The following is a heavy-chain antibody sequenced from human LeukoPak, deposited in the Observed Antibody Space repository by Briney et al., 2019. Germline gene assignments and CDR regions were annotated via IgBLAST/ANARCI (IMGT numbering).Heavy chain of an antibody. J-gene: IGHJ4*02. V-gene: IGHV3-30*02. CDR3: AKDLGYSSSWYLGVDY. CDR2: IRYDGSNK. CDR1: GFTFSSYG. D-gene: IGHD6-13*01. Sequence: PGGSLRLSCAASGFTFSSYGMHWVCQAPGKGLEWVAFIRYDGSNKYYADSVKGRFTISRDNSKNTLYLQMNSLRAEDTAVYYCAKDLGYSSSWYLGVDYWGQGTLVTVSS.